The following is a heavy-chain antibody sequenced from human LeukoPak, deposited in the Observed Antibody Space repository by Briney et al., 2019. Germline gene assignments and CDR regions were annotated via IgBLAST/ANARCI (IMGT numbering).Heavy chain of an antibody. J-gene: IGHJ5*02. CDR1: GGSFSGYY. CDR2: INHSGST. CDR3: ARGDSSSLSSDP. Sequence: LETLSLTCAVYGGSFSGYYWSWIRQPPGKGLEWIGEINHSGSTNYNPSLKSRVTISVDTSKNQFSLKLSSVTAADTAVYYCARGDSSSLSSDPWGQGTLVTVSS. V-gene: IGHV4-34*01. D-gene: IGHD6-13*01.